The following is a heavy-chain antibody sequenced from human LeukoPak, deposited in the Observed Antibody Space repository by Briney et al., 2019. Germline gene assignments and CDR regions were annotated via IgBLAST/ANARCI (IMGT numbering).Heavy chain of an antibody. J-gene: IGHJ4*02. CDR2: ISGSGGST. Sequence: GGSLRLSCAASGFTFSSYAMSWVRQAPGKGLEWVSAISGSGGSTYYADSVKGRFTISRDNSKNTLYLQMNSLRAEDTAVYYCARDPPSTTVTTPTYYFDYWGQGTLVTVSS. V-gene: IGHV3-23*01. CDR3: ARDPPSTTVTTPTYYFDY. CDR1: GFTFSSYA. D-gene: IGHD4-17*01.